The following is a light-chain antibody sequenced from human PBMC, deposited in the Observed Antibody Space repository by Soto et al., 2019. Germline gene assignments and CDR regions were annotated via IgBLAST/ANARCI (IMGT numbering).Light chain of an antibody. V-gene: IGLV3-21*04. J-gene: IGLJ3*02. CDR2: FDS. CDR1: NIGGKS. CDR3: HVWDSLTDDWV. Sequence: SSELTQPPSVSVAPGKTASITCRGNNIGGKSVHWYQHKPGQAPVLVIYFDSDRPSGIPERLSGSNSGNTATLTISRVEAGDEADYYCHVWDSLTDDWVFGGGPKLTVL.